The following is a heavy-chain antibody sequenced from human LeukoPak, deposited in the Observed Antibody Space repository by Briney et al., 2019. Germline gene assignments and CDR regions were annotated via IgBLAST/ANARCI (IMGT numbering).Heavy chain of an antibody. CDR1: GFTVSSNY. CDR2: IYSGGST. J-gene: IGHJ4*02. V-gene: IGHV3-53*01. Sequence: GGSLRLSCAASGFTVSSNYMSWVRQAPGKGLEWVSVIYSGGSTYYADSVKGRFTISRDNSKNTLYLQMNSLRAEDTAVYYCARGPSRYYFDYWGQGTLVTVSS. CDR3: ARGPSRYYFDY.